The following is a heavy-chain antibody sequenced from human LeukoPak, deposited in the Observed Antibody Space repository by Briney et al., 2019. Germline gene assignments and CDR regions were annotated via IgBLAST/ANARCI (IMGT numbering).Heavy chain of an antibody. CDR3: ARGAVTTGEENDLRPPYYYYGMDV. CDR1: GGSISSGDYY. V-gene: IGHV4-30-4*08. D-gene: IGHD4-17*01. CDR2: IYYSGST. J-gene: IGHJ6*02. Sequence: PSETLSLTCTVSGGSISSGDYYWSWIRQPPGKGLEWIGYIYYSGSTYYNPSLKSRVTISVDTSKNQFSLKLSSVTAADTAVYYCARGAVTTGEENDLRPPYYYYGMDVWGQGTTVTVSS.